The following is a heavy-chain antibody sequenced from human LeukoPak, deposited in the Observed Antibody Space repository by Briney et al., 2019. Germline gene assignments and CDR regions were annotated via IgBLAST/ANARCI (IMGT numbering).Heavy chain of an antibody. J-gene: IGHJ4*02. CDR1: GFSLSGYY. V-gene: IGHV1-2*02. D-gene: IGHD2-8*01. CDR2: MLPNSGGT. Sequence: ASVKVSCKASGFSLSGYYIHWVRLAPGQGLEWMGWMLPNSGGTNYGQTFQGRITMTRDPSISTVYMELSSLTSDDTAVYYCARAPQYTYGQLDYWGQGTLVTVSS. CDR3: ARAPQYTYGQLDY.